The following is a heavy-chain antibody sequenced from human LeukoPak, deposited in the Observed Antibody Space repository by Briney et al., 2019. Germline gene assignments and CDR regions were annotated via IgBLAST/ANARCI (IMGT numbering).Heavy chain of an antibody. Sequence: SETLSLTCTVSGGSISSSSYYWGWIRQPPGKGLEWIGSIYYSGSTYYNPSLKSRVTISVDTSKNQFSLKLSSVTAADTAVYYCARHNYGSLYFDYWGQGTLVTVSS. J-gene: IGHJ4*02. CDR1: GGSISSSSYY. CDR3: ARHNYGSLYFDY. D-gene: IGHD3-10*01. CDR2: IYYSGST. V-gene: IGHV4-39*01.